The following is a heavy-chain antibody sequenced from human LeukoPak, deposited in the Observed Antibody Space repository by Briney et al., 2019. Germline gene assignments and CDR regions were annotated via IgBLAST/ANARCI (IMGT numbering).Heavy chain of an antibody. D-gene: IGHD3-22*01. CDR1: GFTFSSYG. Sequence: SGGSLRLSCAASGFTFSSYGMHWVRQAPGKGLEWVAVIWYDGSNKYYADSVKGRFTISRDNSKNTLYLQMNSLRAEDTAVHYCAKVAGDDSSGYSYYFDYWGQGTLVTVSS. CDR3: AKVAGDDSSGYSYYFDY. CDR2: IWYDGSNK. J-gene: IGHJ4*02. V-gene: IGHV3-33*06.